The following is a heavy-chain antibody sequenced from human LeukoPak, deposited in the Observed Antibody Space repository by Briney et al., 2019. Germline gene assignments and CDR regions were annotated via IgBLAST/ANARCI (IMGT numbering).Heavy chain of an antibody. CDR2: IIGGAGGT. CDR3: AKAPSPMVRGVRSDY. CDR1: VFSFSSHG. Sequence: GGSLRLSCAASVFSFSSHGMSWVRQAPGKGLEWVSGIIGGAGGTYYADSVKGRFTISRDNAKNTLYLQMNSLRAEDTAVYYCAKAPSPMVRGVRSDYWGQGTLVTVSS. V-gene: IGHV3-23*01. D-gene: IGHD3-10*01. J-gene: IGHJ4*02.